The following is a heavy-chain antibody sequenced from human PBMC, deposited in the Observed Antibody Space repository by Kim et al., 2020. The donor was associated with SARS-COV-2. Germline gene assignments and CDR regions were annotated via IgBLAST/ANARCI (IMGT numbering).Heavy chain of an antibody. CDR1: GYTFTSYA. CDR3: ARVAPSIRVLSYCGGDCLNFDY. V-gene: IGHV7-4-1*02. CDR2: INTNTGNP. D-gene: IGHD2-21*02. J-gene: IGHJ4*02. Sequence: ASVKVSCKASGYTFTSYAMNWVRQAPGQGLEWMGWINTNTGNPTYAQGFTGRFVFSLDTSVSTAYLQISSLKAEDTAVYYCARVAPSIRVLSYCGGDCLNFDYWGQGTLVTVSS.